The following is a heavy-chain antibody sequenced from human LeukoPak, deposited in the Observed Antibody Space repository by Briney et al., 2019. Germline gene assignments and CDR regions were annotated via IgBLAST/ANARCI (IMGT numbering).Heavy chain of an antibody. CDR2: IKQDGGEI. Sequence: PGGSLRLSCAASGFTFSGYWMSWVRQTPEKRLEWVANIKQDGGEIYYVDSVKGRFTISRDNAKNSLFLQMSGLRADDTAVYYCARDKIVGPTTLDYWGQGTLVTVSS. D-gene: IGHD1-26*01. J-gene: IGHJ4*02. CDR3: ARDKIVGPTTLDY. CDR1: GFTFSGYW. V-gene: IGHV3-7*01.